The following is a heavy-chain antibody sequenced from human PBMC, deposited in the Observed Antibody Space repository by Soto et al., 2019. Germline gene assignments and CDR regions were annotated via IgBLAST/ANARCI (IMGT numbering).Heavy chain of an antibody. CDR3: ASCHWNGPNDY. CDR2: IYRGGDT. D-gene: IGHD1-1*01. V-gene: IGHV3-66*01. CDR1: GLTVSDNY. Sequence: EVQLEESGGGLVQPGGSLRLSCAASGLTVSDNYIRWVRHAPGKGLEWVSVIYRGGDTHSADSVKGRFTISRDSSKNTVYLQMNSLRDEDTAVYYCASCHWNGPNDYWGQGTLVTV. J-gene: IGHJ4*02.